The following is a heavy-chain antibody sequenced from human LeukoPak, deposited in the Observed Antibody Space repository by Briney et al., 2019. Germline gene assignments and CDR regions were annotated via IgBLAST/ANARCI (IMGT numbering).Heavy chain of an antibody. CDR3: ARGKSRGSHIDY. V-gene: IGHV4-38-2*02. CDR1: AYSISSGYY. J-gene: IGHJ4*02. Sequence: SETLSLTCTVSAYSISSGYYWGWIRQPPGKGLEWIGSIYHSGSTYYNPSLKSRVTISVDTSKNQFSLKVRSVTAADTAVYYCARGKSRGSHIDYWGQGTLVTVSS. CDR2: IYHSGST. D-gene: IGHD1-26*01.